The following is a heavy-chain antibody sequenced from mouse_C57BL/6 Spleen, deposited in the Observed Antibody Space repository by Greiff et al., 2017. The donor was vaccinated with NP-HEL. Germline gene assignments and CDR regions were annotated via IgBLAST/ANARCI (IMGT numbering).Heavy chain of an antibody. J-gene: IGHJ1*03. CDR3: ARNGSSYLYWYFDV. Sequence: EVMLVESGGGLVKPGGSLKLSCAASGFTFSDYGMHWVRQAPEKGLEWVAYISSGSSTIYYADTVKGRFTISRDNAKNTLFLQMTSLRSEDTAMYYCARNGSSYLYWYFDVWGTGTTVTVSS. V-gene: IGHV5-17*01. D-gene: IGHD1-1*01. CDR1: GFTFSDYG. CDR2: ISSGSSTI.